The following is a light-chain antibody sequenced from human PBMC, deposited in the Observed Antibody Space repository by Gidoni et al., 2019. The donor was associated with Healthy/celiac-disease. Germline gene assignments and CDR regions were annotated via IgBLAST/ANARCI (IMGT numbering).Light chain of an antibody. CDR3: GTWDSSLSANWV. Sequence: QSVLTQPPSVSSAPVQTVTISCSGSSSNIGNNYVSWYQQLPGTAPKLLIYENNKRPSGIPDRFSGSKSGTSATLGITGLQTGDEADYYCGTWDSSLSANWVFGGGTKLTVL. CDR2: ENN. J-gene: IGLJ3*02. CDR1: SSNIGNNY. V-gene: IGLV1-51*02.